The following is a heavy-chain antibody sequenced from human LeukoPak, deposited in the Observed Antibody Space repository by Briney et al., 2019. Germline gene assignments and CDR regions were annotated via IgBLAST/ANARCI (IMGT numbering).Heavy chain of an antibody. CDR2: IYHSGST. Sequence: SETLSLSCTVSGYSISSGYYWGWIRQPPGKGLEWIGSIYHSGSTYYNPSLKSRATISVDTSKNQFSLKLSSVTAADTAVYYCARDNAYYGSGRNNWFDPWGQGTLVTVSS. J-gene: IGHJ5*02. V-gene: IGHV4-38-2*02. CDR1: GYSISSGYY. CDR3: ARDNAYYGSGRNNWFDP. D-gene: IGHD3-10*01.